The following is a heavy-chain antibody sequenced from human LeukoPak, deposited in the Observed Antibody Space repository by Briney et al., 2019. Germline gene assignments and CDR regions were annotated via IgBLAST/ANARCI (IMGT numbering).Heavy chain of an antibody. D-gene: IGHD3-22*01. CDR3: AKDYYDSSGYYYTGPTDY. CDR1: GFTFSSYG. Sequence: GGSLRLSCAASGFTFSSYGMHWVRQAPGKGLEWVAVISYDGSNKYYADSMKGRFTISRDNSKNTLYLQMNSLRAEDTAVYYCAKDYYDSSGYYYTGPTDYWGQGTLVTVSS. J-gene: IGHJ4*02. V-gene: IGHV3-30*18. CDR2: ISYDGSNK.